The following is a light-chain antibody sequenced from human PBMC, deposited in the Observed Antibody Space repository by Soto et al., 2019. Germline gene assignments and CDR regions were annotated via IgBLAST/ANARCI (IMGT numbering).Light chain of an antibody. V-gene: IGLV7-46*01. CDR3: LLSYNGPYV. J-gene: IGLJ1*01. Sequence: QAVVTQEPSLTVSPGGTVTLTCGSSTGAVTNGHYPYWFQQKPGQAPRTLIYDTTNRHSWTPARFSGSLPGGKAALTLSGAQHEDEAEYYCLLSYNGPYVFGTGTKVTVL. CDR2: DTT. CDR1: TGAVTNGHY.